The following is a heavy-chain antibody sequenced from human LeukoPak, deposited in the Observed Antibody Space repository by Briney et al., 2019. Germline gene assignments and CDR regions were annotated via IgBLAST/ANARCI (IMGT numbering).Heavy chain of an antibody. J-gene: IGHJ4*02. Sequence: ASVKVSCKASGYTFTSYAMNWVRQAPGHGLEWMGWINTNTGNPTYAQGFAGRFVFSLDTSVSTAYLQISSLKAEDTAVYYCAREGAYYYDSSGYYVFDYWGQGTLVTVSS. CDR1: GYTFTSYA. V-gene: IGHV7-4-1*02. CDR2: INTNTGNP. D-gene: IGHD3-22*01. CDR3: AREGAYYYDSSGYYVFDY.